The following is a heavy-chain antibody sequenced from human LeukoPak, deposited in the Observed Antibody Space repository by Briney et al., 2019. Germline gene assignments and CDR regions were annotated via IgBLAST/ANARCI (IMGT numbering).Heavy chain of an antibody. D-gene: IGHD3-22*01. CDR1: GGSISSSSYY. Sequence: SETLSLTCTVSGGSISSSSYYWGWIRQPPGKGLEWIGEIYHSGSTNYNPSLKSRVTISVDKSKNQFSLKLSSVTAADTAVYYCARVFGDYYDSSGYYGRIYYYYGMDVWGQGTTVTVSS. CDR3: ARVFGDYYDSSGYYGRIYYYYGMDV. J-gene: IGHJ6*02. CDR2: IYHSGST. V-gene: IGHV4-39*07.